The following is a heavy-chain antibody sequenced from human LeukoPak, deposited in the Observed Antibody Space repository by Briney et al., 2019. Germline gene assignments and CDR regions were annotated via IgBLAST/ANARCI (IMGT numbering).Heavy chain of an antibody. CDR2: ISGSGGST. V-gene: IGHV3-23*01. D-gene: IGHD5-18*01. Sequence: GGSLRLSCAASGFTFSSYAMSWVRQAPGKGLEWVSAISGSGGSTYYADSVKGRFTISRDNSKNTLYLQMNSLRAEDTAVYYCAKVYDRGYSYGYWFDPWGQGTLVTVSS. CDR3: AKVYDRGYSYGYWFDP. J-gene: IGHJ5*02. CDR1: GFTFSSYA.